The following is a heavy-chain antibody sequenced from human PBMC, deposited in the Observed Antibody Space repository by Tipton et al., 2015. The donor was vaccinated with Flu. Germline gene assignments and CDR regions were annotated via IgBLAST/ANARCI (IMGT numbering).Heavy chain of an antibody. V-gene: IGHV1-2*06. J-gene: IGHJ4*02. CDR3: ARDWEYSSSGFDS. CDR1: GYTFTGYY. D-gene: IGHD6-6*01. CDR2: INPNSGGT. Sequence: QMQLVQSGAGVKKPGASVKVSCKASGYTFTGYYMHWVRQAPGQGLEWMGRINPNSGGTYYAQKFQGRITMTRDTSISTAYMELSRLRSDDTAVYYCARDWEYSSSGFDSWGQGTLVTVSS.